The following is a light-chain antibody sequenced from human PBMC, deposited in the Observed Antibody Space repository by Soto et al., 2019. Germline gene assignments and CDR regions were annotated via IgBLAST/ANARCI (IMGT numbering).Light chain of an antibody. CDR1: QGISNY. Sequence: DIQMTQSPSSLSASVGDRVTITCRASQGISNYLAWYQQKPGKVPQLLIFGSSTLQSGVPSRFSGSGSGTDFTLTISSLQPEDVATYYCQKYNSAPRTFGQGTKVDIK. V-gene: IGKV1-27*01. CDR3: QKYNSAPRT. CDR2: GSS. J-gene: IGKJ1*01.